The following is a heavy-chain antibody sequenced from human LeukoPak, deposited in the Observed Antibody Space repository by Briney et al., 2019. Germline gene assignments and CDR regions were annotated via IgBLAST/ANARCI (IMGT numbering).Heavy chain of an antibody. D-gene: IGHD3-22*01. CDR1: GDSVSRSDSY. J-gene: IGHJ1*01. V-gene: IGHV4-39*01. CDR3: ARRRYYDGSGYLE. CDR2: IYYSGRT. Sequence: SDTLSLTCSVSGDSVSRSDSYWDWIRQPPGKGLEWIGTIYYSGRTYYSPSLKSRVTMSVDPSNNQFSLNLRSVAAADTALYYCARRRYYDGSGYLEWGQGTLLSVSS.